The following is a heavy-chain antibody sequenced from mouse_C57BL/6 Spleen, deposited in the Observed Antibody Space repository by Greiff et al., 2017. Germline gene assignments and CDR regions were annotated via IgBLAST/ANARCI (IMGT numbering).Heavy chain of an antibody. J-gene: IGHJ2*01. CDR1: GYTFTDYE. CDR3: AREYGYYDYAPYFDY. D-gene: IGHD2-4*01. Sequence: QVQLQQSGAELVRPGASVTLSCKASGYTFTDYEMHWVKQTPVHGLEWIGAIDPETGGTAYNQKFKGKAILTADKSSSTAYMELRSLTSEDSAVYYCAREYGYYDYAPYFDYWGQGTTLTVSS. V-gene: IGHV1-15*01. CDR2: IDPETGGT.